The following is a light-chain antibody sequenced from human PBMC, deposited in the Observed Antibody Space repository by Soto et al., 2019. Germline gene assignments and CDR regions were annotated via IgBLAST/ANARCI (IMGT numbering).Light chain of an antibody. CDR2: DVS. Sequence: QSALTQPASVSGSPGQSITTSCTGTSSDVGGYNYVSWYQQHPGKAPKFIIYDVSNRPSGVSNRFSGSKSGNTASLTISGLQAEDEADYYCSSYTTSNTRQIVFGTGTKLTVL. CDR3: SSYTTSNTRQIV. V-gene: IGLV2-14*01. CDR1: SSDVGGYNY. J-gene: IGLJ1*01.